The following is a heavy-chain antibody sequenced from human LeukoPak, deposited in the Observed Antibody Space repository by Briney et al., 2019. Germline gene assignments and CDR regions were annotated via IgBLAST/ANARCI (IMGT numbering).Heavy chain of an antibody. V-gene: IGHV3-48*03. CDR1: GFTFSSYE. CDR2: ITTSGSTI. Sequence: GGSLRLSCAASGFTFSSYEMNWVRQAPGKGLEWVSYITTSGSTIYYADSVKGRFTISRDNAKNALYLQMNSLRAEDTAVYYCARARSLLFMDVWGKGTAVTISS. CDR3: ARARSLLFMDV. J-gene: IGHJ6*03. D-gene: IGHD3-10*01.